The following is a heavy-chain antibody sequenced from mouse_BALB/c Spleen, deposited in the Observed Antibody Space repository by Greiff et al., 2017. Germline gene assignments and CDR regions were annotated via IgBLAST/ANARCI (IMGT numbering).Heavy chain of an antibody. J-gene: IGHJ2*01. CDR2: ISCYNGAT. CDR3: SRRADYGSSFDY. D-gene: IGHD1-1*01. Sequence: LVKTGASVKISCKASGYSFTGYYMHWVKQSHGKSLEWIGYISCYNGATSYNQKFKGKATFTVDTSSSTAYMQFNSLTSEDSAVYYCSRRADYGSSFDYWGQGTTLTVSS. V-gene: IGHV1S34*01. CDR1: GYSFTGYY.